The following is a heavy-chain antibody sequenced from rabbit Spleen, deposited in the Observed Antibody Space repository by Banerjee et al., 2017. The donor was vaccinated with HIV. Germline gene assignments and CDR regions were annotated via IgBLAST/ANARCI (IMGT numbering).Heavy chain of an antibody. V-gene: IGHV1S45*01. CDR2: IYAGSSDST. CDR1: GFSFSSSYY. Sequence: QEQLEESGGGLVQPEGSLTLTCTASGFSFSSSYYMCWVRQAPGKGLEWIACIYAGSSDSTYYASWAKGRFTISKTSSTTVTLQMTSLTAADTATYFCARGRGGTNGLGTGWGYYFDLWGPGTLVTVS. CDR3: ARGRGGTNGLGTGWGYYFDL. D-gene: IGHD7-1*01. J-gene: IGHJ4*01.